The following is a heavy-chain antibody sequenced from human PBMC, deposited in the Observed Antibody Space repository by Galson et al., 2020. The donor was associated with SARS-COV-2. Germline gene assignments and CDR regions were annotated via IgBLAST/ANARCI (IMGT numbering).Heavy chain of an antibody. CDR2: ISYDGSNK. CDR1: GFTFSSYA. V-gene: IGHV3-30*04. Sequence: TGGSLRLSCAASGFTFSSYAMHWVRQAPGKGLEWVAVISYDGSNKYYADSVKGRFTISRDNSKNTLYLQMNSLRAEDTAVYYCARDLESVYSSGWYFMYWGQGTLVTVSS. CDR3: ARDLESVYSSGWYFMY. J-gene: IGHJ4*02. D-gene: IGHD6-19*01.